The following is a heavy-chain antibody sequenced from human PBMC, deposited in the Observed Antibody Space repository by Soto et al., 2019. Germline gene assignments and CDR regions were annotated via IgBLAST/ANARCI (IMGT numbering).Heavy chain of an antibody. V-gene: IGHV4-39*01. D-gene: IGHD1-1*01. Sequence: SETLSLTCTVSGGSISSSSYYWVSIRQPPGKGLEWIGSINYSGSTYYNPSLKTRVTMSVDTSKNQFSLKLRSVTAADTAVYYCARQDTTVVKTFDYWGQGTLVTVSS. J-gene: IGHJ4*02. CDR3: ARQDTTVVKTFDY. CDR2: INYSGST. CDR1: GGSISSSSYY.